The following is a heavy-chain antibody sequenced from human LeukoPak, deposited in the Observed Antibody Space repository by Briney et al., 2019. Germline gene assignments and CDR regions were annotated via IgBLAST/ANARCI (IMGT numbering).Heavy chain of an antibody. J-gene: IGHJ4*02. CDR1: GYTFTSYG. V-gene: IGHV1-18*01. D-gene: IGHD6-13*01. Sequence: WASVEVSCKASGYTFTSYGISWVRQAPGQGLEWMGWISAYNGNTNYAQKLQGRVTMTTDTSTSTAYMELRSLRSDDTAVYYCARGGPGWDSSSWYNYWGQGTLVTVSS. CDR3: ARGGPGWDSSSWYNY. CDR2: ISAYNGNT.